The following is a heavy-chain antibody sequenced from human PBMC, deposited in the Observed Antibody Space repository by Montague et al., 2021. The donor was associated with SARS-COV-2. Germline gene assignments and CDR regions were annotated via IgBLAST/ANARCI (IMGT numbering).Heavy chain of an antibody. CDR1: GFSLSTSGVG. D-gene: IGHD1-26*01. CDR2: IYWDDDK. J-gene: IGHJ3*02. V-gene: IGHV2-5*02. CDR3: AHRLGLLLSDAFDI. Sequence: PALVKPTQTLTLTSTFSGFSLSTSGVGVGWIRQPPGKALEWLALIYWDDDKRYSPSLKSRLTITKDTSKNQVVLTMTNMDPVDTATYYCAHRLGLLLSDAFDIWGQGTMVTVSS.